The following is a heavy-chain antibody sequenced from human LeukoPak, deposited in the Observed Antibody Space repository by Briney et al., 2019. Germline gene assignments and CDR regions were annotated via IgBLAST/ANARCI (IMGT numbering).Heavy chain of an antibody. CDR3: AKDMRTSMTVVVTRPDY. CDR1: GFTFSNYW. D-gene: IGHD3-22*01. CDR2: IKQDGSEK. V-gene: IGHV3-7*01. Sequence: GGSLRLSCATSGFTFSNYWMAWVRQAPGKGLEWMGNIKQDGSEKCYVDSVKGRFTFTRDNAKKSAYLQMNSLRAEDTAVYYCAKDMRTSMTVVVTRPDYWGQGTLVTVSS. J-gene: IGHJ4*02.